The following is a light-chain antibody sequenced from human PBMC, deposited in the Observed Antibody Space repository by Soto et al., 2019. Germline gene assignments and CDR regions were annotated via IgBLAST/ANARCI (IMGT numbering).Light chain of an antibody. J-gene: IGKJ4*01. CDR1: QAISTY. V-gene: IGKV1-8*01. Sequence: AIRMTQSPSSFSASTGDRVTITCRASQAISTYLAWFQQKPGKAPKLLIYDASTLQSGVPSRFSGSGSGTDFTLTISSLQSEDFATYYCQQYYSYPLTFGGGTKVEIK. CDR2: DAS. CDR3: QQYYSYPLT.